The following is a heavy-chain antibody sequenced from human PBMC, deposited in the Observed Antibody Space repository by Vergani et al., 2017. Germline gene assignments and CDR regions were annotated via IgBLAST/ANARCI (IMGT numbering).Heavy chain of an antibody. J-gene: IGHJ5*02. Sequence: QVQLVQSGAEVKKPGSSVKVSCKASGGTFSSYAISWVRQAPGQGLEWMGRIIPIFGTANYAQKFQGRVTTTAEESTRTAYMELSSMRSEDTAVYYCARDVDQSITRFGLVRAWFDPWGQGTLVTVSS. CDR3: ARDVDQSITRFGLVRAWFDP. D-gene: IGHD3-3*01. CDR1: GGTFSSYA. V-gene: IGHV1-69*18. CDR2: IIPIFGTA.